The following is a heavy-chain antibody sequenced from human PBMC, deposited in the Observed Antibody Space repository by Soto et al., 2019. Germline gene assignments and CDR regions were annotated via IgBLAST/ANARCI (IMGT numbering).Heavy chain of an antibody. V-gene: IGHV4-30-2*01. CDR1: GGSISRGGYS. CDR3: ARINFDYYDSSGYSRWFDL. D-gene: IGHD3-22*01. J-gene: IGHJ5*02. Sequence: SETLSLTCAVSGGSISRGGYSWSWIRQPPGKGLEWIGYIYHSGSTYYNPSLKSRVTILLDRSKNQFSLKLSSVTAADTAVYYCARINFDYYDSSGYSRWFDLWGQGTLVTVSS. CDR2: IYHSGST.